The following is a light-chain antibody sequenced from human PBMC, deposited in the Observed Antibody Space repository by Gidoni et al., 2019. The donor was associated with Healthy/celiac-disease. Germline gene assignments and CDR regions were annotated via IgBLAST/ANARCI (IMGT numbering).Light chain of an antibody. V-gene: IGKV1-39*01. CDR2: AAS. J-gene: IGKJ2*01. CDR3: RQSYSTPPYT. CDR1: QSISSY. Sequence: DIQMTQSPSSLSASVGDRVTNTCRASQSISSYLNWYQQKPGKAPKLLIYAASSLQSGVPSRFSGSRSGTDFTLTISSLQPEDFATYYCRQSYSTPPYTFGQGTKLEIK.